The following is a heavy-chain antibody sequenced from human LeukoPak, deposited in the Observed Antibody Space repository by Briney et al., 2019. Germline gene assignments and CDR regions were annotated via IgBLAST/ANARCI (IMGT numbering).Heavy chain of an antibody. V-gene: IGHV4-4*07. CDR1: GGSISSHY. CDR2: LDSSGNN. J-gene: IGHJ5*02. Sequence: SETLSLTCTVSGGSISSHYWSWIRQPAGKGLEWIGHLDSSGNNNYNPSLESRVAISLDTSKNQFSLKVKSVTVADTAVYYCAREIWGLRFDTWGQETLVTVSS. D-gene: IGHD3-16*01. CDR3: AREIWGLRFDT.